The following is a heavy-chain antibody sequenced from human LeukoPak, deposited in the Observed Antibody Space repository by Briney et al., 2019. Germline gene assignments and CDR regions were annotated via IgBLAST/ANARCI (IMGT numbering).Heavy chain of an antibody. CDR1: GFTFSNAW. Sequence: GGSLRLSCAASGFTFSNAWMSWVRQAPGKGLEWVGRIKSKTDGGTTDYAAPVKGRFTISRDDSKNTLYLQMNSLKTEDTAVYYCTTVTVRSGVCSSTSCYLSKHFDYWGQGTLVTVSS. CDR2: IKSKTDGGTT. V-gene: IGHV3-15*01. J-gene: IGHJ4*02. CDR3: TTVTVRSGVCSSTSCYLSKHFDY. D-gene: IGHD2-2*01.